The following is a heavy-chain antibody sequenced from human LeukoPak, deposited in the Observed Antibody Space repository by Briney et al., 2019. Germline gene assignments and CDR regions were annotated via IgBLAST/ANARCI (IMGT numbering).Heavy chain of an antibody. D-gene: IGHD3-3*01. CDR1: GFTFDDYA. J-gene: IGHJ5*02. CDR3: AKDKGGFWSGSNWFDP. CDR2: ISWNSGSI. V-gene: IGHV3-9*01. Sequence: PGGSLRLSCAASGFTFDDYAMHWVRQAPGKGLEWVSGISWNSGSIGYADSVKGRFTISRDNAKNSLYLQMNSLRAEDTALYYCAKDKGGFWSGSNWFDPWGQGTLVTVSS.